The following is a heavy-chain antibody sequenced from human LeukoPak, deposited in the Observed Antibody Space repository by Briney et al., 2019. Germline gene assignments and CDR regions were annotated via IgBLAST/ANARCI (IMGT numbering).Heavy chain of an antibody. Sequence: PSETLSLTCTVSGGSISSYYWSWIRQPPGKGLEWIGYIYYSGSTNYNPSLKSRVTISVDTSKNQFSLKLSSVTAADTAVYYCARLDPDYGDYAFDYWRKGTLVTVSS. D-gene: IGHD4-17*01. CDR2: IYYSGST. J-gene: IGHJ4*02. V-gene: IGHV4-59*08. CDR1: GGSISSYY. CDR3: ARLDPDYGDYAFDY.